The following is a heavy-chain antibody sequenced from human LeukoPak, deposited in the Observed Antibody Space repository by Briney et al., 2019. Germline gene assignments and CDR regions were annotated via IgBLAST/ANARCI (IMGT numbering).Heavy chain of an antibody. CDR1: GGSFSGYY. Sequence: SKTLSLTCAVYGGSFSGYYWSWIRQPPGKGLEWIGEINHSGSTNYNPSLKSRVTISVDTSKNQFSLKLSSVTAAHTAVYYCALNDNGDYVAFDIWGQGTMVTVSS. J-gene: IGHJ3*02. D-gene: IGHD4-17*01. V-gene: IGHV4-34*01. CDR3: ALNDNGDYVAFDI. CDR2: INHSGST.